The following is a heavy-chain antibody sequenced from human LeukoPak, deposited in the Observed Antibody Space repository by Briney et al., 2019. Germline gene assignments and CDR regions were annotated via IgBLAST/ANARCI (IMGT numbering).Heavy chain of an antibody. D-gene: IGHD3-9*01. CDR3: ARGLGYYDILTGYYFDY. Sequence: PSETLSLTCAVYGGSFSGYYWSWIRRPPGKGLEWIGEINHSGSTNYNPSLKSRVTISVDTSKNQFSLKLSSVTAADTAVYYCARGLGYYDILTGYYFDYWGQGTLVTVSS. CDR1: GGSFSGYY. CDR2: INHSGST. V-gene: IGHV4-34*01. J-gene: IGHJ4*02.